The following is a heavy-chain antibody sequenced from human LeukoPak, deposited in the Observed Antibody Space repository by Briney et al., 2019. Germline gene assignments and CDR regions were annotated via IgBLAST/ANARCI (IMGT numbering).Heavy chain of an antibody. D-gene: IGHD5-18*01. CDR2: INHSGST. V-gene: IGHV4-34*01. CDR1: GGSFSGYY. Sequence: QSSETLSLTCAVYGGSFSGYYWSWIRQPPGKGLEWIGEINHSGSTNYNPSLKSRVTISVDTSKNQFSLKLSSVTAADTAVYYCARGSSYGSHYYYYYMDVWGKGTTVTVSS. CDR3: ARGSSYGSHYYYYYMDV. J-gene: IGHJ6*03.